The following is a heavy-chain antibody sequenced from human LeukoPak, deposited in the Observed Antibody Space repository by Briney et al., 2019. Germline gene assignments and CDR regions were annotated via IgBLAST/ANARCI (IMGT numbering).Heavy chain of an antibody. J-gene: IGHJ4*02. Sequence: GESLRLSCAASGFTFKSFEMNWVRQAPGKGLEWLSYISSGSSSIFYADSVKGRFTISRDNSKNSLYLQMNSLRVEDTAVYYCARGGIAARFAYWGQGTLVTVSS. CDR1: GFTFKSFE. D-gene: IGHD6-6*01. V-gene: IGHV3-48*03. CDR2: ISSGSSSI. CDR3: ARGGIAARFAY.